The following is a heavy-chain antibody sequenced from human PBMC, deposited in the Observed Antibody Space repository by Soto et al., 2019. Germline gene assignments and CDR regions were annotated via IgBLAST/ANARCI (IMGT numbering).Heavy chain of an antibody. CDR2: ISYDGSNK. D-gene: IGHD3-22*01. V-gene: IGHV3-30*18. CDR3: AKEDVEWLLHVDYYYYGMDV. J-gene: IGHJ6*02. CDR1: GFTFSSYG. Sequence: GGSLRLSCAASGFTFSSYGMHWVRQAPGKGLEWVAVISYDGSNKYYADSVKGRFTISRDNSKNTLYLQMNSLRAEDTAVYYCAKEDVEWLLHVDYYYYGMDVWGQGTTVTVSS.